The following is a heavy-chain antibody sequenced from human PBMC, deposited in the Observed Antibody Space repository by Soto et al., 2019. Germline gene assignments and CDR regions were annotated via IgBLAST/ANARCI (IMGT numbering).Heavy chain of an antibody. CDR3: TRDRSSSGWTLYYYYYGMDV. J-gene: IGHJ6*02. Sequence: GGSLRLSCTASGFTFGDYAMSWFRQAPGKGLGWVGFIRSKAYGGTTEYAASVEGRFTISRDDSKSIAYLQMNSLKTEDTAVYYCTRDRSSSGWTLYYYYYGMDVWGQGTTVTVSS. V-gene: IGHV3-49*03. CDR2: IRSKAYGGTT. CDR1: GFTFGDYA. D-gene: IGHD6-19*01.